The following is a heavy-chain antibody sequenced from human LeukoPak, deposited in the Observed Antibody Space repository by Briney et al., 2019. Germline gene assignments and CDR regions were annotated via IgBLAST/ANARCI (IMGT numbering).Heavy chain of an antibody. D-gene: IGHD2-21*02. Sequence: ASVKVPCKASGYTFTSYAMNWVRQAPGQGLEWMGWINTNTGNPTYAQGFTGRFVFSLDTSVSTAYLQISSLKAEDTAVYYCARVFNCGGDCDAFDIWGQGTMVTVSS. CDR1: GYTFTSYA. CDR2: INTNTGNP. V-gene: IGHV7-4-1*02. CDR3: ARVFNCGGDCDAFDI. J-gene: IGHJ3*02.